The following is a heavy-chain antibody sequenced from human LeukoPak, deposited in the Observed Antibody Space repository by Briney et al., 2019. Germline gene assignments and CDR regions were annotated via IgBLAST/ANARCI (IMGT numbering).Heavy chain of an antibody. Sequence: PGGSLRLSCAASGFTFSSYSMNWVRQAPGKGLEWVSSISSSSSYIYYADSVKGRFTISRDNAKNSLYLQMNSLRAEDTAVYYCARDLRWFGELPGSGMDVWGQGTTVTVSS. J-gene: IGHJ6*02. V-gene: IGHV3-21*01. D-gene: IGHD3-10*01. CDR2: ISSSSSYI. CDR1: GFTFSSYS. CDR3: ARDLRWFGELPGSGMDV.